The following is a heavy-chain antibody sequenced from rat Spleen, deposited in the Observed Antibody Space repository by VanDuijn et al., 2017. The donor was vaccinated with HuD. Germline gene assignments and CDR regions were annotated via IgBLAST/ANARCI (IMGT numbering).Heavy chain of an antibody. CDR1: GFTFSDYD. J-gene: IGHJ2*01. CDR3: ARRPYTTDSYFDY. D-gene: IGHD1-6*01. CDR2: INPGGYNT. Sequence: EVQLVESDGGLVQPGRSLKLSCAASGFTFSDYDMAWIRQAPTKGLEWVASINPGGYNTYYRDSVKGRFTVSRDNSKSTLYLQMDSLRSEDTATYYCARRPYTTDSYFDYWGQGVMVTVSS. V-gene: IGHV5S23*01.